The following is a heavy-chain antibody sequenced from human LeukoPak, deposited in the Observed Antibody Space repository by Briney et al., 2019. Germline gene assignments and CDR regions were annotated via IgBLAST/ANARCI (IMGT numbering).Heavy chain of an antibody. V-gene: IGHV3-21*01. J-gene: IGHJ4*02. Sequence: AGGSLRLSCAASGFTFSSYSMNWVRQAPGKGLEWVSSISSSSSYIYYADSVKGRFTISRDNSKNTLYLQMNSLRAEDTAVYYCAKDQTLIYGSSGYGLGYWGQGTLVTVSS. D-gene: IGHD3-22*01. CDR2: ISSSSSYI. CDR3: AKDQTLIYGSSGYGLGY. CDR1: GFTFSSYS.